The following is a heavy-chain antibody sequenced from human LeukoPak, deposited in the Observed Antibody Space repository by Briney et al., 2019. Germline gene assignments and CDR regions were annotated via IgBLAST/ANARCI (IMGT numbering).Heavy chain of an antibody. V-gene: IGHV3-21*01. CDR2: ISSSSSYI. CDR3: ARDPYSGSYSAYYYYYMDV. Sequence: GGSLRLSCAASEFTFSSYAMNWVRQAPGKGLEWVSSISSSSSYIYYADSVKGRFTISRDNAKNSLYLQMNSLRAEDTAVYYCARDPYSGSYSAYYYYYMDVWGKGTTVTVSS. J-gene: IGHJ6*03. CDR1: EFTFSSYA. D-gene: IGHD1-26*01.